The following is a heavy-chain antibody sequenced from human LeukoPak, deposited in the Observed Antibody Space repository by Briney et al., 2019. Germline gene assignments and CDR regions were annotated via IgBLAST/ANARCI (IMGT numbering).Heavy chain of an antibody. CDR2: ISSSSSYT. Sequence: GGSLRLSCAASGFTFSDYYMSWIRQAPGKGLEWVSYISSSSSYTNYADSVKGRFTISRDNAKNSLYLQMNSLRAEDTAVYYCARGRDHGDPGDYWGQGTLVTVSS. V-gene: IGHV3-11*06. D-gene: IGHD4-17*01. J-gene: IGHJ4*02. CDR1: GFTFSDYY. CDR3: ARGRDHGDPGDY.